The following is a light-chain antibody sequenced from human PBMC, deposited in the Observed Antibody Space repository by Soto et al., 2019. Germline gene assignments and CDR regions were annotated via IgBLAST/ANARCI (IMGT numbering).Light chain of an antibody. V-gene: IGKV3-20*01. CDR3: QSYGSSRT. CDR2: GAS. Sequence: EIVLTQSPGTLSLSPGERATLSCRASQSVSSSYLAWYQQKPGQAPRLLIYGASSRATGIPDRFSGSGSGTEFTLTINRLEPEDFAVYYCQSYGSSRTFGHGTKVDIK. CDR1: QSVSSSY. J-gene: IGKJ1*01.